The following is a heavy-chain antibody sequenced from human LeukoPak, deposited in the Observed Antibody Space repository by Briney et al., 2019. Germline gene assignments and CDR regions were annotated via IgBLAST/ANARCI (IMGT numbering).Heavy chain of an antibody. D-gene: IGHD6-6*01. J-gene: IGHJ5*02. CDR3: ARLEAGGAARHFMFDP. V-gene: IGHV4-30-4*08. Sequence: SQTLSLTCTVSGGSISSGDYYWSWIRQPPGKGLEWIGYIYYSGSTYYNPSLKSRVTISVDTSKNQFSLKLNSVTAADTAVYYCARLEAGGAARHFMFDPWGQGTLVTVSS. CDR2: IYYSGST. CDR1: GGSISSGDYY.